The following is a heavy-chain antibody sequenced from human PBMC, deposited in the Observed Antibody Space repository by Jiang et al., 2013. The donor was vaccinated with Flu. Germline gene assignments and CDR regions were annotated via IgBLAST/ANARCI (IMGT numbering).Heavy chain of an antibody. Sequence: GAEVKKPGSSVKVSCKASGGTFSSYAISWVRQAPGQGLEWMGRIIPILGIANYAQKFQGRVTITADKSTSTAYMELSSLRSEDTAVYYCARGQHYDFWSGTRDGWFDPWGQGTLVTVSS. CDR2: IIPILGIA. D-gene: IGHD3-3*01. J-gene: IGHJ5*02. CDR1: GGTFSSYA. V-gene: IGHV1-69*04. CDR3: ARGQHYDFWSGTRDGWFDP.